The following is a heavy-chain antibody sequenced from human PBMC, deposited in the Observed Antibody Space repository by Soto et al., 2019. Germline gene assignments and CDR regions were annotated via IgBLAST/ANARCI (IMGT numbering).Heavy chain of an antibody. CDR1: GGSFSGYY. CDR2: INHSGST. CDR3: AGGAAQGYYYGMDG. J-gene: IGHJ6*02. V-gene: IGHV4-34*01. D-gene: IGHD6-6*01. Sequence: PSETLSLTCAVYGGSFSGYYWSWIRQPPGKGLEWIGEINHSGSTNYNRSIRRRVAISVDTSKTQFSLKLSSVTAADTAVYYCAGGAAQGYYYGMDGWGQGTTVTVSS.